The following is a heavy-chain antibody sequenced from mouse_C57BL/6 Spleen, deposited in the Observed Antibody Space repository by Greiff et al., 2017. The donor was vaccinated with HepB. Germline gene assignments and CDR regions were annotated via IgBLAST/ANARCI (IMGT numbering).Heavy chain of an antibody. J-gene: IGHJ3*01. V-gene: IGHV5-6*01. CDR1: GFTFSSYG. CDR2: ISSGGSYT. Sequence: EVQGVESGGDLVKPGGSLKLSCAASGFTFSSYGMSWVRQTPDKRLEWVATISSGGSYTYYPDSVKGRFTISRDNAKNPLYLQMSSLKSEDTAMYDCARGDYDEAWFAYWGQGTLVTVSA. D-gene: IGHD2-4*01. CDR3: ARGDYDEAWFAY.